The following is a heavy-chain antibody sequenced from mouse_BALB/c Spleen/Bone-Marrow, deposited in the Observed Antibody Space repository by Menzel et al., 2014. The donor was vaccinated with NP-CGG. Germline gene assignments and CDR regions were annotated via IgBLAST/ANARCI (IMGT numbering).Heavy chain of an antibody. CDR1: GYKFTDYA. J-gene: IGHJ2*01. CDR3: ARNFYGSAYFDF. CDR2: ISTYSGNT. Sequence: QVQLQQSGPELVRPGVSVKISCKGSGYKFTDYATHWVKQSHAKSLEWIGLISTYSGNTHYNQKFKGKATMTVDKSSSTAYMELARLTSEDSAIYYCARNFYGSAYFDFWGQGSTLTVSS. D-gene: IGHD1-1*01. V-gene: IGHV1-67*01.